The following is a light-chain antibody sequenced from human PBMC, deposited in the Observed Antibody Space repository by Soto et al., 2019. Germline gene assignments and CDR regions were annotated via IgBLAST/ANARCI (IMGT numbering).Light chain of an antibody. CDR1: NIETKG. J-gene: IGLJ3*02. V-gene: IGLV3-21*02. CDR3: QVWDTYTLSGV. CDR2: DDT. Sequence: SYELTQPPSVSVAPGLTASITCGGDNIETKGVHWYQRKPGQAPILVVYDDTDRPSGIPDRFSGSNSGNTATLTISRVEAGDEADYYCQVWDTYTLSGVFGGGTKLTVL.